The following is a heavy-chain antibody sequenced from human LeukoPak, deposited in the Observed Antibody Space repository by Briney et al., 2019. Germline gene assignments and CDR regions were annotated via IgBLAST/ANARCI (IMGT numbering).Heavy chain of an antibody. Sequence: GGSLTLSCAGSGFNFIDNSMHWVRQAPGKGLEWVSSISSSNTYIYYRDSVKGRFTISRDNAKNSLFLQMSSLRDEDTAVYYCARGYCSGTSCYMFASWGQGTRVTVSS. V-gene: IGHV3-21*01. CDR1: GFNFIDNS. D-gene: IGHD2-2*02. CDR2: ISSSNTYI. CDR3: ARGYCSGTSCYMFAS. J-gene: IGHJ4*02.